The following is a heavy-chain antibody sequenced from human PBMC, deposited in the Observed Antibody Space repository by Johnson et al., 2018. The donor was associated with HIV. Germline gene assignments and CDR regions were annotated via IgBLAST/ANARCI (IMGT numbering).Heavy chain of an antibody. J-gene: IGHJ3*02. CDR1: GFTFTSYT. CDR3: ARELPGGDAFDI. V-gene: IGHV3-66*01. Sequence: VQLVESGGGVVQPGRSLRLSCAASGFTFTSYTIHWVRQAPGKGLEWVSVIYSGGSTYYTDSVKGRFTISRDNSKNTLYLQMNSLRAEDTAVYYCARELPGGDAFDIWGQGTMVTVSS. CDR2: IYSGGST. D-gene: IGHD2-15*01.